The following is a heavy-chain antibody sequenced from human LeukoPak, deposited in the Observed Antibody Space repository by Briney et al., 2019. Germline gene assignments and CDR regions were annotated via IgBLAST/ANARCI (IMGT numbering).Heavy chain of an antibody. J-gene: IGHJ4*02. Sequence: SETLSLTCTVSGGSISSSSYYWVWIRQPPGKALEWIGSINYSGSTYYTPSLRSRVTISVDTSKNQFSLKLSSVTAADTAVYYCARVQPPFDYWGQGTLVTVSS. CDR1: GGSISSSSYY. CDR3: ARVQPPFDY. V-gene: IGHV4-39*01. D-gene: IGHD1-1*01. CDR2: INYSGST.